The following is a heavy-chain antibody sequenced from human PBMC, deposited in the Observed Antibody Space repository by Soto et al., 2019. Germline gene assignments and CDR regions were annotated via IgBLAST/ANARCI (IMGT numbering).Heavy chain of an antibody. V-gene: IGHV3-23*01. Sequence: EVQLLESGGGLVQPGGSLRLSCAASGFTFSSYAMSWVRQAPGKGLEWVSAISGSGGSTYYADSVEGRFTISRDNSKNTPYLKMNSLRAEDTAVYFCAYSSTPFDYWGQGTLVTVSS. J-gene: IGHJ4*02. CDR1: GFTFSSYA. CDR2: ISGSGGST. D-gene: IGHD6-13*01. CDR3: AYSSTPFDY.